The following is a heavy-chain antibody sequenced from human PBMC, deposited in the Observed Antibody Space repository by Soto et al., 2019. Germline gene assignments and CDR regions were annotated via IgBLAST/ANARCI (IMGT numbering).Heavy chain of an antibody. Sequence: GGSLRLSCAASGFTFDDYAMHWVRQAPGKGLEWVSGISWNSGSIGYADSVKGRFTISRDNAKNSLYLQMNSLRAEDTALYYCAKGTGILTGYHFDYWGQGTLVTVSS. CDR3: AKGTGILTGYHFDY. V-gene: IGHV3-9*01. CDR1: GFTFDDYA. J-gene: IGHJ4*02. D-gene: IGHD3-9*01. CDR2: ISWNSGSI.